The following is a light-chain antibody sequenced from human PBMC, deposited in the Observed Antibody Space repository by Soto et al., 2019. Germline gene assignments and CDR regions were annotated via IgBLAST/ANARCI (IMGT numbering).Light chain of an antibody. V-gene: IGLV2-14*01. J-gene: IGLJ2*01. Sequence: QSVLTQPASVSGSPGQSITISCTGTSSDVGGYNYVSWYQQHPGKAPKLMIYEVSNRPSGVSNRFSGSKSGNTASLTNSGLQAEDEADYYCRSYTSRSTLGVFGGGTKLTVL. CDR3: RSYTSRSTLGV. CDR1: SSDVGGYNY. CDR2: EVS.